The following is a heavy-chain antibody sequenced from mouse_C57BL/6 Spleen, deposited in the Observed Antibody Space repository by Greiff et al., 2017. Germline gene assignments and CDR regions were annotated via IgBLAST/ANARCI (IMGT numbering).Heavy chain of an antibody. CDR3: AKTYYGSRGWYFEV. V-gene: IGHV2-5*01. D-gene: IGHD1-1*01. J-gene: IGHJ1*03. CDR2: IWRGGST. CDR1: GFSLTSYG. Sequence: VQLQESGPGLVQPSQSLSITCTVSGFSLTSYGVHWVRQSPGKGLEWLGVIWRGGSTDYNAAFMSRLSITKDNSKSQVFFKMNSLQADDTAIYYCAKTYYGSRGWYFEVWGTGTTVTVSS.